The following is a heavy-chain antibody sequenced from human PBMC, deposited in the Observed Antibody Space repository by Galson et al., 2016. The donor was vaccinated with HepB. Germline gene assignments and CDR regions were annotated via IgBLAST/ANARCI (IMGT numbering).Heavy chain of an antibody. D-gene: IGHD6-6*01. V-gene: IGHV4-39*02. CDR1: GGSISGRSYY. CDR2: IYHGGNT. CDR3: ARDARGSSYFDY. J-gene: IGHJ4*02. Sequence: ETLSLTCTVSGGSISGRSYYWGWIRQPPGKGLEWIGSIYHGGNTYHNPSLKSRVTISVDTSKNQFSLQLNSVTLEDTAVYYCARDARGSSYFDYWGQGTLVTVSS.